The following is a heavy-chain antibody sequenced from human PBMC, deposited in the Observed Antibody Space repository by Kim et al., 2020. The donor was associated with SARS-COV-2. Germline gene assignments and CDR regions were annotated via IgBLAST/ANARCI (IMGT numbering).Heavy chain of an antibody. CDR2: FDPEDGET. CDR3: ATVSSWPGWKYYFDY. Sequence: ASVKVSCKVSGYTLTELSMHWVRQAPGKGLEWMGGFDPEDGETIYAQKFQGRVTMTEDTSTDTAYMELSSLRSEDTAVYYCATVSSWPGWKYYFDYWGQGTLVTVSS. CDR1: GYTLTELS. D-gene: IGHD6-13*01. V-gene: IGHV1-24*01. J-gene: IGHJ4*02.